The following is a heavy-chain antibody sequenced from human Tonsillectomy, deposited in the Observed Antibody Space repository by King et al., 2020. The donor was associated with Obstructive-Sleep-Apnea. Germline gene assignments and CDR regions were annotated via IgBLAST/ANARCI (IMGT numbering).Heavy chain of an antibody. Sequence: VQLQESGPGLVKPSETLSLTCTVSGDSISTYYWSWIRQPPGKGLEWIGYIYYTGSTSYNPSLKSRVTISVDTSKNQFSLRLTSVTAADTAEYYCVREYGFGDGDWFDPWGQGILVTVSS. CDR1: GDSISTYY. CDR3: VREYGFGDGDWFDP. CDR2: IYYTGST. J-gene: IGHJ5*02. V-gene: IGHV4-59*01. D-gene: IGHD3-10*01.